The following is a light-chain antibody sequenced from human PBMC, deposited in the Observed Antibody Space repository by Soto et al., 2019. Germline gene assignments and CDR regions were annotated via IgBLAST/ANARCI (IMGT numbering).Light chain of an antibody. CDR3: QHYGSSPPMYT. Sequence: EIVLTQSPGTLSLSPGERATLSCRASQSVSSNYIAWYQQKPGQAPRLLIYGASSRATGISDRFSGSGSGTDFTLTISGVEPEDFAVYYCQHYGSSPPMYTFGQGTKLEIK. V-gene: IGKV3-20*01. CDR1: QSVSSNY. CDR2: GAS. J-gene: IGKJ2*01.